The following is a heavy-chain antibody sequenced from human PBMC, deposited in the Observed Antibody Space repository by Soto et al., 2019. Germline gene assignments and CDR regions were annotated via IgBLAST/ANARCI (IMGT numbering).Heavy chain of an antibody. CDR3: ARCIQGDYYYGMDV. CDR1: GYTFYSHI. Sequence: QAQLVQSGAEVKKPGASVKVSCKASGYTFYSHIISWVRQAPGQGLEWMGRINGDYGNTQYAQKFRGRVTMTTDTSTTTVYMELTNLRSDDTAVYYCARCIQGDYYYGMDVWGQGTTVTVSS. V-gene: IGHV1-18*01. J-gene: IGHJ6*02. CDR2: INGDYGNT. D-gene: IGHD5-18*01.